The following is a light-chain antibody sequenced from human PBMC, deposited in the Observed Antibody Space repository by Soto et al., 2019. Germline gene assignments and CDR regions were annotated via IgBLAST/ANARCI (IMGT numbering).Light chain of an antibody. CDR2: DVS. J-gene: IGLJ1*01. V-gene: IGLV2-14*01. Sequence: SALTQPASVSGSPGQSITISCTGTSSDVGGYNYVSWYQQHPGKAPKLMIYDVSNRPSGVSDRFSGSKSGNTASLTISGLQAEDEADYYCGSYASGSSEVFGTGTKVTVL. CDR1: SSDVGGYNY. CDR3: GSYASGSSEV.